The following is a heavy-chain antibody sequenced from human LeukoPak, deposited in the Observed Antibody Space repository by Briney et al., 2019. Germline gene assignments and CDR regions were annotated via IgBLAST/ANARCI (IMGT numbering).Heavy chain of an antibody. D-gene: IGHD2-15*01. CDR2: IYPADSDI. J-gene: IGHJ5*02. CDR3: ARQEYCSGGSCYTWFDP. Sequence: GESLKISCEGSGYSFTIYWIGWVRQMPGKGLEWMGIIYPADSDIRYSPSFQGQVTISADKSISTAYLQWSSLKASDTAMYYCARQEYCSGGSCYTWFDPWGQGTLVIVSS. V-gene: IGHV5-51*01. CDR1: GYSFTIYW.